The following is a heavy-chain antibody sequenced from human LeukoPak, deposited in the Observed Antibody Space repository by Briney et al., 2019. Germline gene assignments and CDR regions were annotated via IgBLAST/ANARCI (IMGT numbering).Heavy chain of an antibody. V-gene: IGHV4-31*01. Sequence: SQTLSLTCTVSGGSISSGGYYWSWIRQHPGRGLESLGYIYYSGTTYYNPSLKSLVTISVDTSKNQFSLKLSSVTAADTAVYYCARGVGYSSGWHGADAFDSWGQGTMVTVSS. CDR2: IYYSGTT. D-gene: IGHD6-19*01. CDR3: ARGVGYSSGWHGADAFDS. J-gene: IGHJ3*02. CDR1: GGSISSGGYY.